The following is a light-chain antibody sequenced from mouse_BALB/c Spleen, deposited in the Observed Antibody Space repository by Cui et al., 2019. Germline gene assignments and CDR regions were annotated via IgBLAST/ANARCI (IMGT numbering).Light chain of an antibody. CDR2: AAT. Sequence: IQMTQSPASLSVSVGETVTITSRASENIYSNLAWYQQKQGKSPQLLVYAATNLADGVPSRFSGSGSGTQYSLKINSLQSEDFGSYYCQHFWGTPFTFGSGTKLEIK. V-gene: IGKV12-46*01. CDR1: ENIYSN. J-gene: IGKJ4*01. CDR3: QHFWGTPFT.